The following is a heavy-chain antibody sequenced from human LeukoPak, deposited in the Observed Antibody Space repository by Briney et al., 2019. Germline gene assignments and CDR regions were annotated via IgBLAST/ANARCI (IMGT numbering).Heavy chain of an antibody. J-gene: IGHJ6*03. D-gene: IGHD2-15*01. CDR3: AKDRGGYCSGGRCDYYYYYMDV. V-gene: IGHV3-30*02. CDR2: IRYDGSNK. CDR1: GFTFSSYG. Sequence: GGSLRLSCAASGFTFSSYGMHWVRQAPGKGLEWVAFIRYDGSNKYYAASVKGRFTISRDNSKKMLYLQMNSLRVEDTAVYYCAKDRGGYCSGGRCDYYYYYMDVWGKGTTVTVSS.